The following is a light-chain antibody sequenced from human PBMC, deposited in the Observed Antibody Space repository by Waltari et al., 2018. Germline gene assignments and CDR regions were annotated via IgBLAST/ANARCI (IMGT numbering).Light chain of an antibody. V-gene: IGKV1-39*01. CDR2: DAS. J-gene: IGKJ1*01. CDR1: HDISDY. CDR3: QQSYSNSRT. Sequence: DIQMTQSPSSLSASVGDTVTITCQANHDISDYLNWYQQKPGKAPNLLISDASHLEAGVPSRFSGSGSGTDFTLTISSLHPEDFATYYCQQSYSNSRTFGQGTKVEIK.